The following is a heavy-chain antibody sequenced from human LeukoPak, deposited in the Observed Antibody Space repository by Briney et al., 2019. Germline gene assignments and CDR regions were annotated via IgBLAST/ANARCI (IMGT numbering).Heavy chain of an antibody. CDR3: AREGGYFDWLYHYFDY. D-gene: IGHD3-9*01. J-gene: IGHJ4*02. V-gene: IGHV3-7*01. CDR1: GFTFTTYW. Sequence: GGSLRLSCAASGFTFTTYWMSWVRQAPEKGLEWVANIKEDGSEIHYVDSVKGRFTISRDNAKNSLYLQMNSLRAEDTAVYYCAREGGYFDWLYHYFDYWGQGTLVTVSS. CDR2: IKEDGSEI.